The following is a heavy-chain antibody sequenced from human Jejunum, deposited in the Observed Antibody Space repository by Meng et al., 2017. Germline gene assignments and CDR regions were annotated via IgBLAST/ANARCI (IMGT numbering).Heavy chain of an antibody. CDR1: GGSISSSSYY. D-gene: IGHD4-17*01. Sequence: QLQLQESGPGLVKPSEPLSLTCTVSGGSISSSSYYWGWIRQPPGKGLEWIGSIYYSGSTYYNPSLKSRVTISVDTSKNQFSLKLSSVTAADTAVYYCASYAATVTTLGVVWFDPWGQGTLVTVSS. CDR2: IYYSGST. J-gene: IGHJ5*02. V-gene: IGHV4-39*07. CDR3: ASYAATVTTLGVVWFDP.